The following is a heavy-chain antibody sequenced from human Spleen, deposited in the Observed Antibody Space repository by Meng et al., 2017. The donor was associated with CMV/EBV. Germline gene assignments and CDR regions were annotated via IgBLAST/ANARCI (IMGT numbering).Heavy chain of an antibody. J-gene: IGHJ3*02. CDR2: LHYDGNNE. D-gene: IGHD3-3*01. CDR3: ARWSALKAFDI. CDR1: GFTFSSYG. V-gene: IGHV3-30*02. Sequence: GGSLRLSCAASGFTFSSYGMHWVRQAPGKGLEWVAFLHYDGNNEYYADSVKGRFTISRDNSKNTLYLQMNSLRGDDTAVYYCARWSALKAFDIWGQGTTVTVSS.